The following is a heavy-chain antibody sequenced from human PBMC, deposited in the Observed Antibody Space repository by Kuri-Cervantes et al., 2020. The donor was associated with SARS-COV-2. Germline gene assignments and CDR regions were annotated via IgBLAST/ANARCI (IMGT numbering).Heavy chain of an antibody. J-gene: IGHJ2*01. Sequence: GESLKISCAASGFAFSSYWMSWVRQAPGKGLEWIAHTSYYVTHYSDSMQARFTISRDNAKNSLYLEINSLRAEDTATYYCARLFCDTSRCSNSDWYFDLWGRGTLVTVSS. CDR3: ARLFCDTSRCSNSDWYFDL. CDR2: TSYYVT. V-gene: IGHV3-7*01. CDR1: GFAFSSYW. D-gene: IGHD4/OR15-4a*01.